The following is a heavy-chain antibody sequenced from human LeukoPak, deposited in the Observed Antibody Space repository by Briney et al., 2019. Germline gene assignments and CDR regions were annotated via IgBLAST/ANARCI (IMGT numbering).Heavy chain of an antibody. CDR1: GGTFSSYA. CDR2: IIPIFGTA. J-gene: IGHJ4*02. V-gene: IGHV1-69*13. Sequence: SVKVSCKASGGTFSSYAISWVRQAPGQGLEWMGGIIPIFGTANYAQKFQGRVTITADESTSTAYMELSSLRSEDTAVYYCARDVGPRSPKTGRVDYWGQGTLVTVSS. CDR3: ARDVGPRSPKTGRVDY. D-gene: IGHD1-1*01.